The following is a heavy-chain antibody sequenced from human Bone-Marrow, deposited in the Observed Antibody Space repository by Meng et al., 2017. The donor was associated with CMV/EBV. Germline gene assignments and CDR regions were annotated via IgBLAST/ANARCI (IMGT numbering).Heavy chain of an antibody. V-gene: IGHV3-9*01. CDR1: GFTFDDYA. Sequence: SLKISCAASGFTFDDYAMHWVRQAPGKGLEWVSGISWNSGSIGYADSVKGRFTISRDNAKNSLYLQMNSLRAEDTAVYYCARVSPDPRGYFDYWGQGTLVTVSS. CDR3: ARVSPDPRGYFDY. D-gene: IGHD1-14*01. J-gene: IGHJ4*02. CDR2: ISWNSGSI.